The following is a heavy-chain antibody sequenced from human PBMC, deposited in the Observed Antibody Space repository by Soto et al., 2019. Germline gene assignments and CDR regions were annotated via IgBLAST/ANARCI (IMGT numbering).Heavy chain of an antibody. CDR2: IYYSGST. D-gene: IGHD5-12*01. Sequence: SETLSLTCTVSGGSISSYYWSWIRQPPGKGLEWIGYIYYSGSTNYNPSLKSRVTISVDTSKNQFSLKPSSVTAADTAVYYCASTPIYSGYFPHYYYLDVWGKGTTVTVSS. CDR3: ASTPIYSGYFPHYYYLDV. V-gene: IGHV4-59*01. J-gene: IGHJ6*03. CDR1: GGSISSYY.